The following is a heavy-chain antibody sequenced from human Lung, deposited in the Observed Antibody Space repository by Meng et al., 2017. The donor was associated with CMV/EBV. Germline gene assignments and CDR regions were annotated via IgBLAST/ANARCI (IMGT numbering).Heavy chain of an antibody. J-gene: IGHJ4*02. V-gene: IGHV3-53*01. D-gene: IGHD3-3*01. CDR2: IYSGGST. Sequence: SCAASGFTVSSNYMSWVRQAPGKGLEWVSVIYSGGSTYYADSVKGRFTISRDNSKNTLYLQMNSLRAEDTAVYYCARVAYDFWSGFTYYFDYWGQGTXVTVSS. CDR1: GFTVSSNY. CDR3: ARVAYDFWSGFTYYFDY.